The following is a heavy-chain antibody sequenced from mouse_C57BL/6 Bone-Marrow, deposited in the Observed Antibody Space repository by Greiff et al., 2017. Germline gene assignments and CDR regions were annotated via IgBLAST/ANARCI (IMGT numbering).Heavy chain of an antibody. D-gene: IGHD2-2*01. Sequence: QVQLQQPGAELVKPGASVKMSCKASGYTFTSYWITWVKQRPGQGLEWIGDIYPGSGSTNYNEKFKSKATLTVDTSSSTAYMQLSSLTSEDSAVYYCARDTMVTYYFDYWGQGTTLTVSS. J-gene: IGHJ2*01. CDR2: IYPGSGST. CDR3: ARDTMVTYYFDY. V-gene: IGHV1-55*01. CDR1: GYTFTSYW.